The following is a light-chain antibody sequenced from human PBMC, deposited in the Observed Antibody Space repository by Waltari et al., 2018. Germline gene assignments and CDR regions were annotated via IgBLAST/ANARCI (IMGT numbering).Light chain of an antibody. CDR1: SSDVGGYNY. Sequence: QSALTQPASVSGSPGQSITISCTGTSSDVGGYNYVSWYQQPPGKAPKLMIFDVNNRPSGVSNRFSGSKSGNTASLTISGLQAEDEADYYCSAYISSSTLELFGGGTRLTVL. V-gene: IGLV2-14*03. J-gene: IGLJ2*01. CDR2: DVN. CDR3: SAYISSSTLEL.